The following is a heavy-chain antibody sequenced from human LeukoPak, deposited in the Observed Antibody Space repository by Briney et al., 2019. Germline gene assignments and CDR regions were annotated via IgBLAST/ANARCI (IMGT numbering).Heavy chain of an antibody. CDR3: ARDAGKGIQLCVHH. J-gene: IGHJ5*02. CDR1: GDTFTNYY. CDR2: INPSGSFT. V-gene: IGHV1-46*01. D-gene: IGHD5-18*01. Sequence: GASVKLSCKASGDTFTNYYIHWVRQAPGQGLEWMGMINPSGSFTRHAQQFQGRVTMTRDTSTTTVYMELSSLRSEDTAVYYCARDAGKGIQLCVHHWGQGPLVSVST.